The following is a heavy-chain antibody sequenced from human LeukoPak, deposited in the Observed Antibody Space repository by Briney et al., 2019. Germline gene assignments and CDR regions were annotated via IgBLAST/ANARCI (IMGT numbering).Heavy chain of an antibody. V-gene: IGHV1-69*04. CDR2: IIPILGIA. CDR1: GGTFSSYA. Sequence: SVKVSCKASGGTFSSYAISWVRQAPGQGLEWMGRIIPILGIANNAQKFQGRVTITADKSTSTAYMELSSLRSEDTAVYYCARTPNRGPPTIYYYYYYGMDVWGQGTTVTVSS. D-gene: IGHD1-14*01. J-gene: IGHJ6*02. CDR3: ARTPNRGPPTIYYYYYYGMDV.